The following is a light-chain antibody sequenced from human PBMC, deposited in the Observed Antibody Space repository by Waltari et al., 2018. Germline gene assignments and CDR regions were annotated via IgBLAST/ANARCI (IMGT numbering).Light chain of an antibody. CDR1: SSNIGSNT. CDR2: RNN. Sequence: QSVLTQPPSASVTPGQTVTIPCSGSSSNIGSNTVNWYQQPPGTAPKLLIYRNNQRPSGVPDRFSGSKSGTSASLAISGLQSEDETDYYCAAWDDSLNGWVFGGGTKLTVL. J-gene: IGLJ3*02. CDR3: AAWDDSLNGWV. V-gene: IGLV1-44*01.